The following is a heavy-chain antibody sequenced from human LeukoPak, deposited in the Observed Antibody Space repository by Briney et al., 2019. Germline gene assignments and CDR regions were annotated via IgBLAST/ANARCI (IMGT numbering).Heavy chain of an antibody. J-gene: IGHJ4*02. Sequence: GGSLRLSCAASGFTFSNYWMHWVRQAPGNGLVWVSRIDNGGSDTSYADSVQGRFTISRDNAKNTVYLQVNSLRAEDTAVYYCARGAGWSGSGTYYFDYWGQGTLVTVSS. CDR2: IDNGGSDT. CDR3: ARGAGWSGSGTYYFDY. V-gene: IGHV3-74*01. CDR1: GFTFSNYW. D-gene: IGHD3-10*01.